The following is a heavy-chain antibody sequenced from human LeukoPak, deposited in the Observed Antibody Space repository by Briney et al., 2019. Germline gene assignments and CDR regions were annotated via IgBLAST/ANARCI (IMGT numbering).Heavy chain of an antibody. Sequence: SVKVSCKASGCTFSSYAISWLRQAPGQGREWMGRIIPILGIANYAQKFQGRVTITADKSTSTAYMEMSRLRSADTAVYYCARSMSHNWFDTWGEGNLVTVSS. CDR3: ARSMSHNWFDT. CDR1: GCTFSSYA. CDR2: IIPILGIA. V-gene: IGHV1-69*04. J-gene: IGHJ5*02. D-gene: IGHD6-6*01.